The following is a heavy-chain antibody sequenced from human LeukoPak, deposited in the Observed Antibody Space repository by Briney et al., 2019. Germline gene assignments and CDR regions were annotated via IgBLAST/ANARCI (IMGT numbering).Heavy chain of an antibody. D-gene: IGHD5-12*01. J-gene: IGHJ4*02. CDR3: ARGHRSWLRTGYYFDY. CDR2: INHSAST. Sequence: PSETLSLTCAVYGGSFSGYYWSWIRQPPGKGLEWIGEINHSASTNYNPSLKSRVTISVDTSKNQFSLKLSSVTAADTAVYYCARGHRSWLRTGYYFDYWGQGTLVTVSS. V-gene: IGHV4-34*01. CDR1: GGSFSGYY.